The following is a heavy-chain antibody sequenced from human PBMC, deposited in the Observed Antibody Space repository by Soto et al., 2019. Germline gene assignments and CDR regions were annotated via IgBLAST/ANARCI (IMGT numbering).Heavy chain of an antibody. CDR2: ISPKSAGT. CDR1: GYSFIDYY. CDR3: ARPPGYISDWYYFDL. D-gene: IGHD3-9*01. Sequence: QVQLVQSGAEVKKPGASVKVSCEASGYSFIDYYIHWVRQAPGQGFEWMGRISPKSAGTDYAKKFEDRVTLTWDTSLNTADMELSSLKSDDTAVYYCARPPGYISDWYYFDLWGQGIRVTYSS. J-gene: IGHJ4*02. V-gene: IGHV1-2*02.